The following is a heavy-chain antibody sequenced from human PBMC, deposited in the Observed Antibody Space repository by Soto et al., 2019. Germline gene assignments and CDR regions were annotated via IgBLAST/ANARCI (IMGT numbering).Heavy chain of an antibody. CDR1: GYTFTSYG. Sequence: ASVKVSCKASGYTFTSYGISWVRQAPGQGLEWMGWISAYNGNTDYAQKLQGRVTMTTDTSTSTAYMELRSLRSDDTAVYYCARTMAPYYYYYGMDVWGQGTTVTVSS. D-gene: IGHD3-10*01. J-gene: IGHJ6*02. V-gene: IGHV1-18*04. CDR2: ISAYNGNT. CDR3: ARTMAPYYYYYGMDV.